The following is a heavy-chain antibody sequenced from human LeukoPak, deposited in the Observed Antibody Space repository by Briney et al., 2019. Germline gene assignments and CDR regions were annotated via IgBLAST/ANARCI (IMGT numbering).Heavy chain of an antibody. J-gene: IGHJ4*02. CDR2: IYYSGST. Sequence: PSETLSLTCTVSGGSISSSSYYWGWIRQPPGKGLEWIGSIYYSGSTYYNPSLKSRVTISVDTSKNQFSLKLSSVTAADTAVYYCAGVNLAAAGTTLGFDYWGQGTLDTVSS. CDR3: AGVNLAAAGTTLGFDY. CDR1: GGSISSSSYY. D-gene: IGHD6-13*01. V-gene: IGHV4-39*07.